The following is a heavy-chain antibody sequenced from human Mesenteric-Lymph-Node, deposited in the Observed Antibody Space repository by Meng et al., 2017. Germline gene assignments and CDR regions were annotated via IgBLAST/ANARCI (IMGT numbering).Heavy chain of an antibody. CDR3: ARDLPGGTKGTWLDL. D-gene: IGHD1-14*01. CDR2: INPNSGGT. CDR1: GSTFTGYY. Sequence: LVRAGAGAMKPGAPGRVSCNASGSTFTGYYMHLGRQAPGQGLEWMGRINPNSGGTNYAQKFQGRVTMTRDTSISTAYMELRSLRSDDTAVYYCARDLPGGTKGTWLDLWGQGTLVTVSS. J-gene: IGHJ5*02. V-gene: IGHV1-2*06.